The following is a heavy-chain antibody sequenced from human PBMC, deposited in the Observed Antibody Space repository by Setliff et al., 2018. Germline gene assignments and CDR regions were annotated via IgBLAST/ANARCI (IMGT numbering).Heavy chain of an antibody. CDR2: IYHSEST. D-gene: IGHD3-22*01. Sequence: SETLSLTCTVSGYSISSGYYWGWIRQPPGKGLEWIGSIYHSESTYYNPSLKSRVTISVDTSKNQFSLKLISVTAADSAVYYCARVAYYYDSSGYLSGAFDIWGQGTMVTVSS. CDR1: GYSISSGYY. CDR3: ARVAYYYDSSGYLSGAFDI. J-gene: IGHJ3*02. V-gene: IGHV4-38-2*02.